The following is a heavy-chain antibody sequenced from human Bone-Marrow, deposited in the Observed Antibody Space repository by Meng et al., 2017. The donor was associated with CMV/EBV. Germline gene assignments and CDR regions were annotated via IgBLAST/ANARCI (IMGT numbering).Heavy chain of an antibody. J-gene: IGHJ4*02. CDR2: IIPIFGTA. V-gene: IGHV1-69*05. D-gene: IGHD1-26*01. Sequence: SVKVSCKASGGTFSSYAISWVRQAPGQGLEWMGGIIPIFGTANYAQKFQGRVTITTDESTSTAYMELSSLRSEDTAVYYCARVGGSYYALDYWGQGTLVTVSS. CDR1: GGTFSSYA. CDR3: ARVGGSYYALDY.